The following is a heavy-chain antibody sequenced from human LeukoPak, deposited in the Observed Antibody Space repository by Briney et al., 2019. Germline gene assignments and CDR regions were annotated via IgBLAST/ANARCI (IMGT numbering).Heavy chain of an antibody. J-gene: IGHJ6*03. CDR3: ARNIESGDIWTYGRPRFYYYVDV. V-gene: IGHV4-4*07. D-gene: IGHD3-9*01. CDR2: IYTSGST. CDR1: GGSISSYY. Sequence: SETLSLTCTVSGGSISSYYWSWIRQPAGKGLEWIGRIYTSGSTNYNPSLKSRVTISVDKSKNQFSLKLSSVTAADTAIYYCARNIESGDIWTYGRPRFYYYVDVWGRGTTVTVSS.